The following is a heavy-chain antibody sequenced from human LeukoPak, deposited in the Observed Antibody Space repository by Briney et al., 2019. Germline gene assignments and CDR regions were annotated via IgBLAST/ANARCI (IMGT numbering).Heavy chain of an antibody. CDR2: ISGGGGSI. Sequence: GGFLRLSCAASGFSFSNYAMTWVRPAPGKGLEWVSGISGGGGSIYYADFVKGRFTISRDNSKNTVYLQMNSLRAEDTAVYYCAKCARIDWLPIDYWGQGTLVTVSS. J-gene: IGHJ4*02. V-gene: IGHV3-23*01. CDR3: AKCARIDWLPIDY. D-gene: IGHD3-9*01. CDR1: GFSFSNYA.